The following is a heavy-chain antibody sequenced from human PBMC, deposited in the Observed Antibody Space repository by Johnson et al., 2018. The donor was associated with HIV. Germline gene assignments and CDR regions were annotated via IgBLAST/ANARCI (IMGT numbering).Heavy chain of an antibody. V-gene: IGHV3-20*04. D-gene: IGHD7-27*01. Sequence: VQLVESGGGVVRPGGSLRLSCDGSGSRFDDYGMSWVRQGPGEGLEWVSGPNWNAGSTGYADPVKGRISISRDSVKNSLYLEMNGLRIAETALYYCARDPSTQHSRLTGDFGAFDIWGQGTMVIVSS. CDR1: GSRFDDYG. J-gene: IGHJ3*02. CDR2: PNWNAGST. CDR3: ARDPSTQHSRLTGDFGAFDI.